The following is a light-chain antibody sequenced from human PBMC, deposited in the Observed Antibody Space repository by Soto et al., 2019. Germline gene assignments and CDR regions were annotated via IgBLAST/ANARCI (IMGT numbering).Light chain of an antibody. V-gene: IGKV1-9*01. CDR3: QHYNSHSEA. Sequence: IQLTQSPSSLSASVGDRVTITCRASQGISSYLAWYQQKPGKAPKLLIYAASTLQSGVPSRFSGSGSGTEFTLTISSLQPDDFATYYCQHYNSHSEAFGQGTKVELK. J-gene: IGKJ1*01. CDR2: AAS. CDR1: QGISSY.